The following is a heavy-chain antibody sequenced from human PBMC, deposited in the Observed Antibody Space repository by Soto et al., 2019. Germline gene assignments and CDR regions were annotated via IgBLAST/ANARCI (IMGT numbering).Heavy chain of an antibody. CDR2: ISGSGDNT. V-gene: IGHV3-23*01. CDR3: ASEGGDFWSGYGG. D-gene: IGHD3-3*01. Sequence: EVQLLESGGGLVQPGGSLRLSCAASGFIFKNYAMSWVRQAPGKGLEWVSAISGSGDNTYYADSVRGRFTISRDNSKSVVFLQMISLRAEDSAVYFCASEGGDFWSGYGGRGQGTLVSVSP. J-gene: IGHJ4*02. CDR1: GFIFKNYA.